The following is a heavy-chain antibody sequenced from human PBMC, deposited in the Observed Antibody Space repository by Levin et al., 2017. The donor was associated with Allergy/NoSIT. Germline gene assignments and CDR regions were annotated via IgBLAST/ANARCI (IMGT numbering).Heavy chain of an antibody. V-gene: IGHV3-20*01. D-gene: IGHD1-14*01. CDR3: VRGAATGKRGYYYYMDV. CDR2: INWSGSST. Sequence: PGGSLRLSCAVSGFTFDDYGMSWVRQAPGKGLEWVSGINWSGSSTGSADSVKGRFTISRDNSKNSLYLQMDRLRAEERALYHCVRGAATGKRGYYYYMDVWGKGTTVTVSS. CDR1: GFTFDDYG. J-gene: IGHJ6*03.